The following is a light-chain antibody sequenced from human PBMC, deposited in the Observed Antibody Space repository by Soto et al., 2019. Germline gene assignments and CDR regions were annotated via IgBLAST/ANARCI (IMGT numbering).Light chain of an antibody. CDR1: SSDVGGYNY. CDR3: SSYTSSSTLNYV. J-gene: IGLJ1*01. Sequence: SALTQPASVSGSPGQSITISCTGTSSDVGGYNYVPWYQQHPGKAPKLMIYEVSNRPSGVSNRFSGSKSGNTASLTISGLQAEDEADYYCSSYTSSSTLNYVFGTGTKVTVL. CDR2: EVS. V-gene: IGLV2-14*01.